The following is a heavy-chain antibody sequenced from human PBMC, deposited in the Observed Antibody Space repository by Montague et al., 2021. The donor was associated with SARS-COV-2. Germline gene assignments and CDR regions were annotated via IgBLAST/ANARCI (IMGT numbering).Heavy chain of an antibody. CDR2: INWNGGST. CDR1: GFNLDEYG. Sequence: SLRLSCAASGFNLDEYGMSWVRQAPGKGLEWVSGINWNGGSTGYADSVKGRFTISRDNAKNSLYLQMNRLRAEDTALYYCARGNYDILTRYYSRDYYYGMDVWGQGTTVTVSS. D-gene: IGHD3-9*01. CDR3: ARGNYDILTRYYSRDYYYGMDV. V-gene: IGHV3-20*04. J-gene: IGHJ6*02.